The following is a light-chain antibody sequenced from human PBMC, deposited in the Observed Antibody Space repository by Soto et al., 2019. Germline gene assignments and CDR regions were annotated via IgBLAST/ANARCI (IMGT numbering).Light chain of an antibody. J-gene: IGLJ2*01. CDR3: SSYTSSSTVV. CDR2: DVS. CDR1: SSDVGGYNY. Sequence: QSVLTQPASVSGSPGQSITISCTGTSSDVGGYNYVPWYQQHPGKAPKLMIYDVSNRPSGVSDRFSGSKSGNTASLTISGLQAEDEGDYYCSSYTSSSTVVFGGGTKLTVL. V-gene: IGLV2-14*01.